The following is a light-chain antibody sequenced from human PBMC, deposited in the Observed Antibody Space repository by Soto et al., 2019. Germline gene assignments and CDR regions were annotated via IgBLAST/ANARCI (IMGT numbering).Light chain of an antibody. J-gene: IGKJ4*01. CDR1: QSVRSNY. Sequence: EIVMTQSPATLSLSPGERATLSCRASQSVRSNYLSWYQQKPGQAPRLLIYGASTRATGIPARFSGSGSGTDFTLTISSLQPEDFAVYYCQQDYNLPRIFGGGTKVEIK. V-gene: IGKV3D-7*01. CDR2: GAS. CDR3: QQDYNLPRI.